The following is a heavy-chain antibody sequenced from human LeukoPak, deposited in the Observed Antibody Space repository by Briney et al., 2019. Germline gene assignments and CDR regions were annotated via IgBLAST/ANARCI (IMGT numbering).Heavy chain of an antibody. CDR2: IIPIFGTA. D-gene: IGHD2-2*01. Sequence: SVKVSRKASGGTFSSYAISWVRQAPGQGLEWMGGIIPIFGTANYAQKFQGRVTITADESTSTAYMELSSLRSEDTAVYYCARRGSSVVPAAIVGNWFDPWGQGTLVTVSS. V-gene: IGHV1-69*01. CDR3: ARRGSSVVPAAIVGNWFDP. J-gene: IGHJ5*02. CDR1: GGTFSSYA.